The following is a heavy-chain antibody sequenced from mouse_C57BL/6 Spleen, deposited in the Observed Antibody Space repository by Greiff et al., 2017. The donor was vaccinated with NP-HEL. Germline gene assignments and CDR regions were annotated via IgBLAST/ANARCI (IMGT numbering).Heavy chain of an antibody. Sequence: QVHVKQSGAELARPGASVKLSCKASGYTFTSYGISWVKQRTGQGLEWIGEIYPRSGNTYYNEKFKGKATLTADKSSSTAYMELRSLTSEDSAVYFCARRGEAAQATDYWGQGTTLTVSS. J-gene: IGHJ2*01. V-gene: IGHV1-81*01. CDR2: IYPRSGNT. D-gene: IGHD3-2*02. CDR1: GYTFTSYG. CDR3: ARRGEAAQATDY.